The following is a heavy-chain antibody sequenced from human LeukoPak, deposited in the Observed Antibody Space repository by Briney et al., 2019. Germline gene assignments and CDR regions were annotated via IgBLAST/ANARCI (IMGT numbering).Heavy chain of an antibody. V-gene: IGHV3-23*01. CDR2: ISASVGST. J-gene: IGHJ4*02. Sequence: RPGGSLRLSCAAPGFTLISYAMSWDRQAPGKVLEWVSAISASVGSTYYADSVKGRFTISRDNSKNTLYLQMNSLRAEDTAVYYCANRGDYWGQGTLVTVSS. CDR1: GFTLISYA. D-gene: IGHD1-26*01. CDR3: ANRGDY.